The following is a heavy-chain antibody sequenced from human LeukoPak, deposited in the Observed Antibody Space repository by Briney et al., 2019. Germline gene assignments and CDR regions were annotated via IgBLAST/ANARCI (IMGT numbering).Heavy chain of an antibody. CDR2: ISGSGAST. J-gene: IGHJ4*02. CDR1: GFTFSSYA. V-gene: IGHV3-23*01. Sequence: GGSLRLSCAASGFTFSSYAMSWVRQAPGKGLEWVSAISGSGASTSHADSVKGRFTISRDNSKNTLYLQMNSLRAEDTAVYFCAKDREPIPRFLVRRFYFDYWGQGTLVTVSS. D-gene: IGHD3-3*01. CDR3: AKDREPIPRFLVRRFYFDY.